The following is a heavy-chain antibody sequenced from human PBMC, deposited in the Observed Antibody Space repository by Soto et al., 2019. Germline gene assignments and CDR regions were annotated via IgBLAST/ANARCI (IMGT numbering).Heavy chain of an antibody. CDR3: ARDPHEYWTSYRFDP. D-gene: IGHD3-16*02. CDR1: GYPFNIYG. J-gene: IGHJ5*02. Sequence: ASVKVCCKASGYPFNIYGTNWVRHAPGQGLELMGWISAYDGKTTYAEKFQGRVNMTTDASTSKAYMELRSLRSEDTAVYYCARDPHEYWTSYRFDPWGQGTLVTVSS. CDR2: ISAYDGKT. V-gene: IGHV1-18*01.